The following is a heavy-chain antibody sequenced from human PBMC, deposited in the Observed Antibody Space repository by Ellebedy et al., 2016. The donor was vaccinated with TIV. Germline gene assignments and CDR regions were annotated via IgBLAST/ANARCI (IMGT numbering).Heavy chain of an antibody. CDR1: GGTFSSYA. Sequence: ASVKVSCKASGGTFSSYAISWVRQAPGQGLEWMGGIIPIFGTANYAQKFQGSVTITADESTSTAYMELSSLRSEDTAVYYCARAEYYYGSGSWDYYGMDVWGQGTTVTVSS. J-gene: IGHJ6*02. D-gene: IGHD3-10*01. CDR3: ARAEYYYGSGSWDYYGMDV. CDR2: IIPIFGTA. V-gene: IGHV1-69*13.